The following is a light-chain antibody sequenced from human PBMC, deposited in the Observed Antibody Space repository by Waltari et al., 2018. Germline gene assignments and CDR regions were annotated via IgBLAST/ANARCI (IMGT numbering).Light chain of an antibody. Sequence: DIQLTQSPSFLSASVGDRVTITCRSSQAISSYLAWYQQKPGKAPKLPIHTASTLQGGVPSRFSGSGSGTDFTLTISSLQPEDFATYYCQQRHSYPITFGQGTRLEIK. CDR2: TAS. CDR1: QAISSY. CDR3: QQRHSYPIT. J-gene: IGKJ5*01. V-gene: IGKV1-9*01.